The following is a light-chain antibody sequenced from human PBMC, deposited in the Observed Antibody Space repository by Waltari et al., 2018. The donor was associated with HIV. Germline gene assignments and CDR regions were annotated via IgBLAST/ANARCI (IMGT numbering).Light chain of an antibody. J-gene: IGKJ5*01. CDR3: QQRSNWPIT. Sequence: EIVLTQSPATLSLSPGERATLSCRASQSVSSYLAWLQQKPGQAPRLLIYGAYNRATGIPARFSGSGSGTDFTLTISSLEPEDFAVYYCQQRSNWPITFGQGTRLEIK. CDR2: GAY. V-gene: IGKV3-11*01. CDR1: QSVSSY.